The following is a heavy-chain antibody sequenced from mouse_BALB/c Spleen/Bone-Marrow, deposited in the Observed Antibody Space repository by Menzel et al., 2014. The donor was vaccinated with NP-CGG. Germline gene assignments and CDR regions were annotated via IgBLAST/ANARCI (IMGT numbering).Heavy chain of an antibody. J-gene: IGHJ4*01. CDR3: ERELVRGMDY. Sequence: VQLQQSGAELVRPGTSVKVSCKASGYAFTNYWIEWIKQRPGQGLEWIGVINPGSGGINYNEKFKGKATLTADKSSSSAYMQLSNLTSDDSAVYFCERELVRGMDYWGQGTSVTVSS. CDR2: INPGSGGI. V-gene: IGHV1-54*01. CDR1: GYAFTNYW. D-gene: IGHD1-1*01.